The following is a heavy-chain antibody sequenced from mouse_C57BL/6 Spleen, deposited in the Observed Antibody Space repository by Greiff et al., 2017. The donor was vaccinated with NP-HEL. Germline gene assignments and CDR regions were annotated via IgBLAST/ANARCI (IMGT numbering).Heavy chain of an antibody. Sequence: EVQGVESGGGLVKPGGSLKLSCAASGFTFSSYAMSWVRQTPEKRLEWVATISDGGSYTYYPDNVKGRFTISRDNANNNLYLQMSHLKSEDTAMYYCARSELRAMDYWGQGTSVTVSS. J-gene: IGHJ4*01. CDR1: GFTFSSYA. CDR3: ARSELRAMDY. D-gene: IGHD1-1*01. CDR2: ISDGGSYT. V-gene: IGHV5-4*01.